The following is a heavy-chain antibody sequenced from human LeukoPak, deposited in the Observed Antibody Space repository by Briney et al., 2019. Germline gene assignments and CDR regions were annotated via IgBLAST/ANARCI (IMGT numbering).Heavy chain of an antibody. CDR1: GGTFSSYA. J-gene: IGHJ5*02. CDR3: ARDYYDSSDHRFDP. CDR2: IIPIFGTA. Sequence: ASVKVSCKASGGTFSSYAISWVRQAPGQGLEWMGGIIPIFGTANYAQKFQGRVTITADDSTSTAYMELSSLRSEDTAVYYCARDYYDSSDHRFDPWGQGTLVTVSS. V-gene: IGHV1-69*13. D-gene: IGHD3-22*01.